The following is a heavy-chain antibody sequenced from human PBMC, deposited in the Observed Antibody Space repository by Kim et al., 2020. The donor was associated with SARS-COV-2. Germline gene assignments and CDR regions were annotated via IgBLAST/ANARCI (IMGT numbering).Heavy chain of an antibody. CDR1: GFSLSTSGMC. CDR3: ARMVSYYDSGGYFADY. D-gene: IGHD3-22*01. V-gene: IGHV2-70*01. J-gene: IGHJ4*02. CDR2: IDWDDDK. Sequence: SGPTLVKPTQTLTLTCTFSGFSLSTSGMCVSWIRQPPGKALAWLALIDWDDDKYYSTSLKTRLTISKDTSKNQVVLTMTNMDPVDTATYYCARMVSYYDSGGYFADYWGQGTLVTVSS.